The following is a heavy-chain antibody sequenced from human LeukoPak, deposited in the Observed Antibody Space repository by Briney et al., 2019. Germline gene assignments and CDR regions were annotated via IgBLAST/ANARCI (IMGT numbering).Heavy chain of an antibody. CDR3: ARGLAEELYDSSGYDAFDI. Sequence: SETLSHTCTVSGGSISSSSYYWGWIRQPPGKGLEWIGRIYYSGSTYYNPSLKSRVTISVDTSKNQFSLKLSSVTAADTAVYYCARGLAEELYDSSGYDAFDIWGQGTMVTVSS. J-gene: IGHJ3*02. CDR1: GGSISSSSYY. V-gene: IGHV4-39*01. D-gene: IGHD3-22*01. CDR2: IYYSGST.